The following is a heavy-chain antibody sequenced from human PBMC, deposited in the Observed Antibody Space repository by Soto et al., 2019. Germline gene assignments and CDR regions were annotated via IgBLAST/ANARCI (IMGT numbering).Heavy chain of an antibody. Sequence: GGSLRLSCAASGFTFSSYGMHWVRQAPGKGLEWVAVIWYDGSNKYYADSVKGRFTISRDNSKNTLYLQMNSLRAEDTAVYYCARDIHDYSNYAVYWGQGTLVTVSS. CDR2: IWYDGSNK. CDR3: ARDIHDYSNYAVY. J-gene: IGHJ4*02. D-gene: IGHD4-4*01. V-gene: IGHV3-33*01. CDR1: GFTFSSYG.